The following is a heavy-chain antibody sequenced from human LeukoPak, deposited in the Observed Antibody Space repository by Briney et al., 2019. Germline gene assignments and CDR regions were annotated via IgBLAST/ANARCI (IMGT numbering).Heavy chain of an antibody. Sequence: GGSLRLSCAASGFTVSSNYMSWVRQAPGKGLEWVSVIYSGGSTYYADSVKGRFTISRDNSKNTLYLQMNSLRAEDTAVCYCARDNSGYYEYYYYGMDVWGQGTTVTVSS. J-gene: IGHJ6*02. CDR2: IYSGGST. CDR1: GFTVSSNY. V-gene: IGHV3-66*01. CDR3: ARDNSGYYEYYYYGMDV. D-gene: IGHD3-22*01.